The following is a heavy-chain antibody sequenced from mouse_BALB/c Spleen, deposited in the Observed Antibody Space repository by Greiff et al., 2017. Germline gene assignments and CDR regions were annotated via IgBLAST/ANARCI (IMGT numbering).Heavy chain of an antibody. V-gene: IGHV5-17*02. CDR2: ISSGSSTI. CDR1: GFTFSSFG. D-gene: IGHD2-12*01. Sequence: DVHLVESGGGLVQPGGSRKLSCAASGFTFSSFGMHWVRQAPEQGLEWVAYISSGSSTIYYADTVKGRFTISRDNPKNTLFLQMTSLRSEDTAMYDCAITTGYWGQGTTLTVSS. J-gene: IGHJ2*01. CDR3: AITTGY.